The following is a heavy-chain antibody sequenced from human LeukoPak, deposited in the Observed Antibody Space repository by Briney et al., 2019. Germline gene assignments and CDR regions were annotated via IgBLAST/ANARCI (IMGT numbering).Heavy chain of an antibody. D-gene: IGHD1-26*01. CDR2: INAGNGNT. Sequence: ASVKVSCKASGGTFSSYAISWVRQAPGQGLEWMGWINAGNGNTKYSQEFQGRVTITRDTSASTAYMELSSLRSEDMAVYYCARAHSPITVGATSDFDYWGQGTLVTVSS. CDR1: GGTFSSYA. J-gene: IGHJ4*02. V-gene: IGHV1-3*03. CDR3: ARAHSPITVGATSDFDY.